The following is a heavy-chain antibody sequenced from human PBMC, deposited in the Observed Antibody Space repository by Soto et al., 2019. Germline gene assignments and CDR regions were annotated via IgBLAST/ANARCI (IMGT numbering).Heavy chain of an antibody. CDR1: GFTFSSYG. CDR2: ISYDGSNK. V-gene: IGHV3-30*18. D-gene: IGHD2-2*01. CDR3: AKGVVVVPAAALDY. Sequence: GGSLRLSCAASGFTFSSYGMHWVRQAPGKGLEWVAVISYDGSNKYYADSVKGRFTISRDNSKNTLYLQMNSLRAEDTAVYYCAKGVVVVPAAALDYWGQGTLVTVSS. J-gene: IGHJ4*02.